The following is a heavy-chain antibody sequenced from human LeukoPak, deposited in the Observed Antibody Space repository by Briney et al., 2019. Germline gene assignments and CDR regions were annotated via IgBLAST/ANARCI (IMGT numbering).Heavy chain of an antibody. D-gene: IGHD1-26*01. CDR1: GGSISSSSYF. V-gene: IGHV4-39*01. CDR3: ARRYTGSSKSDY. Sequence: ASETLSLTCTVSGGSISSSSYFWGWIRQPPGKGLEWIGNVYYSGSTYYNPSPKSRVTISVDTSKKQFSLKLTSVTAADTAVYYCARRYTGSSKSDYWGQGALVTVSS. J-gene: IGHJ4*02. CDR2: VYYSGST.